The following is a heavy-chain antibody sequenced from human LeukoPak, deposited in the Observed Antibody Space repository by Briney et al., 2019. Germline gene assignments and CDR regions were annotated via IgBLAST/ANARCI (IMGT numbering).Heavy chain of an antibody. CDR1: GFTFSSYG. V-gene: IGHV3-33*01. J-gene: IGHJ4*02. CDR3: ARDRHGYSFFDY. Sequence: GRSLRLSCAASGFTFSSYGMHWVRQAPGKGLEWVAVIWYDGSKKYYADSVKGRFTISRDNSKNTLYLQMNSLRAEDTAVYYCARDRHGYSFFDYWGQGTLVTVSS. CDR2: IWYDGSKK. D-gene: IGHD5-18*01.